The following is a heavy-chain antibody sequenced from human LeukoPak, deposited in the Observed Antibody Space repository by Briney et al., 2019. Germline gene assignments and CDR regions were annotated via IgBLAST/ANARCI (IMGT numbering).Heavy chain of an antibody. CDR2: IKQDGSEN. CDR1: GFTFNTYY. D-gene: IGHD2-2*01. J-gene: IGHJ4*02. V-gene: IGHV3-7*01. CDR3: ARERYCTSATCYVGVPFDS. Sequence: GGSLRLSCAASGFTFNTYYMTWVRQAPGKGLEWVAGIKQDGSENYYMDSVKGRFTISRDNSRNSLYLQMNSLRAEDTAGYFCARERYCTSATCYVGVPFDSWGQGTLVTVSS.